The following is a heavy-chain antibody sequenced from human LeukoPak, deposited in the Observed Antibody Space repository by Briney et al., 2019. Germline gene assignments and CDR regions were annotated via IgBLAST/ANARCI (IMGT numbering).Heavy chain of an antibody. CDR2: IKQDGSET. J-gene: IGHJ5*02. V-gene: IGHV3-7*01. CDR1: GFTSSNYW. Sequence: GGSLRLSCAASGFTSSNYWMTWVRQAPGKGLEWVAHIKQDGSETHYVDSVKGRFTISRDNAKNSLYLQINSLRAEDTAVYYCGRLRSGEGWLDPWGQGTLITVSS. CDR3: GRLRSGEGWLDP. D-gene: IGHD3-10*01.